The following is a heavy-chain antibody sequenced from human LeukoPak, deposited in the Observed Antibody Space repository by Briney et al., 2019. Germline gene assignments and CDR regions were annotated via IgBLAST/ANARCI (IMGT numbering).Heavy chain of an antibody. CDR2: IYPGDSDT. V-gene: IGHV5-51*01. D-gene: IGHD3-22*01. CDR3: ARRYDSSGYYPLRAFDI. CDR1: GYSFTSYW. J-gene: IGHJ3*02. Sequence: GESLKISCKDSGYSFTSYWIGWVRQMPGKGLEWMGIIYPGDSDTRYSPSFQGQVTISADKSISTAYLQWSSLKASDTAIYYCARRYDSSGYYPLRAFDIWGQGTMVTVSS.